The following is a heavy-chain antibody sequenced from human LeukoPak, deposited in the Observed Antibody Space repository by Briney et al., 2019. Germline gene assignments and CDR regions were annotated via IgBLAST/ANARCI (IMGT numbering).Heavy chain of an antibody. V-gene: IGHV3-21*01. CDR3: ARNYDSSGYYLDY. J-gene: IGHJ4*02. Sequence: PAGSLRLSCAASGFTFSSYSMNWVRQAPGKGLEWVSSISSSSSYIYYADSVKGRFTISRDNAKNSLYLQMNSLRAEDTAVYYCARNYDSSGYYLDYWGQGTLVTVSS. CDR1: GFTFSSYS. CDR2: ISSSSSYI. D-gene: IGHD3-22*01.